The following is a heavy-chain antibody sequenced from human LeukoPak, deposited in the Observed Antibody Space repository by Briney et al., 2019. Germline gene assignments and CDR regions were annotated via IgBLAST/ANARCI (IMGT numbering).Heavy chain of an antibody. V-gene: IGHV4-61*02. CDR1: GNSISSGDNY. Sequence: SETLSLTCTVSGNSISSGDNYWSWIRQPAGKGLEWIGRIYTSGSTNYNPSLKSRVTISGDTSKNQFSLKLSSVTAADTAVYYCARGTRIYYYYYMDVWGKGTTVTVSS. D-gene: IGHD2-8*01. CDR3: ARGTRIYYYYYMDV. CDR2: IYTSGST. J-gene: IGHJ6*03.